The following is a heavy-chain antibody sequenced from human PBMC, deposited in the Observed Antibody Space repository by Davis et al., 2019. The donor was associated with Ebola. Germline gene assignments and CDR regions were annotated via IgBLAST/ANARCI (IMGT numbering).Heavy chain of an antibody. CDR3: ARGLWDSYGSGLPKYFDI. Sequence: GGSLRLSCTASGFTFSSYAMHWVRQAPGTGLEWVAVISYDGSNKYYADSVKGRFTISRDNIKKSVYLQLNSLTVEDTAVYYCARGLWDSYGSGLPKYFDIWGQGTSVTVAS. CDR2: ISYDGSNK. D-gene: IGHD3-10*01. V-gene: IGHV3-30-3*01. CDR1: GFTFSSYA. J-gene: IGHJ4*02.